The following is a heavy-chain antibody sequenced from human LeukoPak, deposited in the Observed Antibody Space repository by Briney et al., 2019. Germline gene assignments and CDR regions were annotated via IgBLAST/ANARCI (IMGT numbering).Heavy chain of an antibody. J-gene: IGHJ3*02. D-gene: IGHD3-3*01. CDR1: GYTFTGYY. V-gene: IGHV1-2*02. Sequence: GASVKVSCKASGYTFTGYYMHWVRQAPGQGLEWMGWINPNSGDTNYAQKFQGRVTMTRDTSISTAYMELSRLRSDDTALYYCARGRGEAIFGVVDAFDICGQGTMVTVSS. CDR2: INPNSGDT. CDR3: ARGRGEAIFGVVDAFDI.